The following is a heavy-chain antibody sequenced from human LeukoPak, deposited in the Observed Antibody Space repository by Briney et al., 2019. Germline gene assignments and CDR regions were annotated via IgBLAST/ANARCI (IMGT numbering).Heavy chain of an antibody. D-gene: IGHD3-9*01. J-gene: IGHJ4*02. CDR1: GFTFSGSA. V-gene: IGHV3-73*01. Sequence: GGSLRLSCAASGFTFSGSAMHWVRQASGKGLEWVGRIRSKANSYATAYAASVKGRFTISRDDSKNTAYLQMNSLKTEDTAVYYCTRRGYGILTGYSTPDYWGQGTLVTVSS. CDR2: IRSKANSYAT. CDR3: TRRGYGILTGYSTPDY.